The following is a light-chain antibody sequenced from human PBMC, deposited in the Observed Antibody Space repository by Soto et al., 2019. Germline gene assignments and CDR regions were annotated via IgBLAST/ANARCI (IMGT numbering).Light chain of an antibody. J-gene: IGKJ1*01. CDR3: QQYNNWPRT. CDR1: QSVGSN. CDR2: GAS. Sequence: DRVMTQSPGTLSVSPGERATLSCRASQSVGSNLAWYQQKPGQAPRLLISGASNRATGVPARFSGSGSGTEFTLTIDSLQPEDFAVYYCQQYNNWPRTFGQATKVEIK. V-gene: IGKV3-15*01.